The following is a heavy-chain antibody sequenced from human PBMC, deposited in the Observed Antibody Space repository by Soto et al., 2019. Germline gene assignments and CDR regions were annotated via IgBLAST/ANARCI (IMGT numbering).Heavy chain of an antibody. D-gene: IGHD3-16*02. CDR3: AKVKPPRSVFHYFDN. Sequence: GGSLRLSCVASGLTFSSYAMSWVRQAPGKGLEWVSGISVSGENTFYADSVKGRYTISRDKAKSTLYLQMNNLRAEDTAVYYCAKVKPPRSVFHYFDNWGQGTLVTVYS. V-gene: IGHV3-23*01. J-gene: IGHJ4*02. CDR1: GLTFSSYA. CDR2: ISVSGENT.